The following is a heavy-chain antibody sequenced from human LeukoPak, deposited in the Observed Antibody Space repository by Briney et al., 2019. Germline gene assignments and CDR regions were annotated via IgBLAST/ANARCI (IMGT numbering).Heavy chain of an antibody. CDR1: GFSFSNYA. D-gene: IGHD1-14*01. CDR3: ANDLPGKVWFDS. Sequence: GGSLRLSCAASGFSFSNYAMTWARQAPGKGLEWVSSISGSGTSTYYADSVKGRFTISRDNSKNTVYLQMDSLRVEDTAVYYCANDLPGKVWFDSWGQGTLVIVSS. CDR2: ISGSGTST. V-gene: IGHV3-23*01. J-gene: IGHJ5*01.